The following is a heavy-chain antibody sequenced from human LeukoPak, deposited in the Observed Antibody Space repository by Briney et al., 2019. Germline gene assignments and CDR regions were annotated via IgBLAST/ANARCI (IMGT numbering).Heavy chain of an antibody. CDR3: AKDHRYSSGWYADY. V-gene: IGHV3-43*02. CDR1: GFTFDDYA. D-gene: IGHD6-19*01. CDR2: ISGDGGST. Sequence: PGGPLRLSCAASGFTFDDYAMHWVRQAPGKGLEWVSRISGDGGSTYYADSVKGRFTISRDNSKNSLYLQMSSLRTEDTALYYCAKDHRYSSGWYADYWGQGTLVTVSS. J-gene: IGHJ4*02.